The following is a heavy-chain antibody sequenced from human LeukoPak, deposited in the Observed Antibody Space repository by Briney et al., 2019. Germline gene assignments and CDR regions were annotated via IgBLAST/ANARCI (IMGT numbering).Heavy chain of an antibody. J-gene: IGHJ3*02. CDR2: INWNGGST. CDR1: GFTFDDYG. Sequence: GGSLRLSCAASGFTFDDYGMSWVRQAPGKGLEWVSGINWNGGSTGYADSVKGRFTISRDNAKNSLYLQMNSLRAEDTALYHCARTYYYGSGRAFDIWGQGTMVTVSS. CDR3: ARTYYYGSGRAFDI. V-gene: IGHV3-20*01. D-gene: IGHD3-10*01.